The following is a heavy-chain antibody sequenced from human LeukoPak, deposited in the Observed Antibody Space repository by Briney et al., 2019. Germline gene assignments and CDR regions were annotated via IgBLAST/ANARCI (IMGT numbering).Heavy chain of an antibody. CDR2: IPSDGNNK. CDR1: GFTLTTYG. CDR3: ASAKDIVVVPAAMAFDY. Sequence: PGGSLRLSCAASGFTLTTYGVHWVRQAPGQGLEGVAFIPSDGNNKQYAESVKGRVTIFRDNSKNTLYLQMNSLVTEDTAVYYCASAKDIVVVPAAMAFDYWGQGTLVTVSS. D-gene: IGHD2-2*01. V-gene: IGHV3-30*02. J-gene: IGHJ4*02.